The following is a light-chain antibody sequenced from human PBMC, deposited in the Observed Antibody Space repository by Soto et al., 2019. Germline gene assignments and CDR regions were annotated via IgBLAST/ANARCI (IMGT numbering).Light chain of an antibody. V-gene: IGKV1-27*01. J-gene: IGKJ5*01. CDR2: AAS. CDR1: QGISNY. CDR3: QKYNSAPPIT. Sequence: DIQMDHSTSSLSPSVGERLTMACRASQGISNYLAWYQQKPGKVPKLLIYAASTLQSGVPSRFSGSGSGTDFTLTISSLQPEDVATYYCQKYNSAPPITFGQGTRLEIK.